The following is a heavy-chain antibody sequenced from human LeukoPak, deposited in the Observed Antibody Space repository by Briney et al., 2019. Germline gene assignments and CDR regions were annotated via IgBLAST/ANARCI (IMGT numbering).Heavy chain of an antibody. D-gene: IGHD3-3*01. Sequence: PGGSLRLSCAASGFTVSSNYMSWVRQAPGKGLEWVSVIYSGGSTYYADSVRGRFTISRDNSKDTVYLQMGSLRPEDTAVYYCARGGYYAASDIWGQGALVTVSS. CDR3: ARGGYYAASDI. CDR1: GFTVSSNY. V-gene: IGHV3-66*01. CDR2: IYSGGST. J-gene: IGHJ4*02.